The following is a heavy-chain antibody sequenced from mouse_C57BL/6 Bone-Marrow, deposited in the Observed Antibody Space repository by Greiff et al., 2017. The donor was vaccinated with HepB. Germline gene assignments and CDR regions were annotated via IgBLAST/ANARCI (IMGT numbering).Heavy chain of an antibody. CDR1: GYTFTSYW. Sequence: QVHVKQSGAELVKPGASVKLSCKASGYTFTSYWMHWVKQRPGQGLEWIGMIHPNSGSTNYNEKFKSKATLTVDKSSSTAYMQLSSLTSEDSAVYYCARNYGSSYDWYFDVWGTGTTVTVSS. CDR2: IHPNSGST. V-gene: IGHV1-64*01. CDR3: ARNYGSSYDWYFDV. D-gene: IGHD1-1*01. J-gene: IGHJ1*03.